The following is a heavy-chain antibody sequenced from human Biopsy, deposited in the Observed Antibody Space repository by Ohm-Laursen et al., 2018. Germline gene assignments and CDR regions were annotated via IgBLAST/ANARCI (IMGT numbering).Heavy chain of an antibody. J-gene: IGHJ2*01. CDR2: IYYTGST. V-gene: IGHV4-59*08. CDR1: GGSISSYY. CDR3: ARHAPSYSGSYWRYFDL. Sequence: GTLSLTCTVSGGSISSYYWSWIRQPPGKGLEWIGYIYYTGSTNYNPSLKSRITISVATSMNHISLRLTFVTAADTAVYYCARHAPSYSGSYWRYFDLWGRGTLVTVSS. D-gene: IGHD1-26*01.